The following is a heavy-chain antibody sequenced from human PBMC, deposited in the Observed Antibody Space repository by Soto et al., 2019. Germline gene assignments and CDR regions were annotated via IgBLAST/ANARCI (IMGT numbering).Heavy chain of an antibody. CDR1: GYTFSAYY. J-gene: IGHJ4*02. D-gene: IGHD4-17*01. V-gene: IGHV1-2*02. CDR2: INPKSGGT. CDR3: ARDDYGGQSDKCLDY. Sequence: QVQLVQSGAEVKKPGASIKVSCKASGYTFSAYYIHWVRQAPGQGLEWMGWINPKSGGTNNAQNFQGRVTMTSDTSISTASMELSRLTSDDTAVYYCARDDYGGQSDKCLDYWGQGTLVTVSS.